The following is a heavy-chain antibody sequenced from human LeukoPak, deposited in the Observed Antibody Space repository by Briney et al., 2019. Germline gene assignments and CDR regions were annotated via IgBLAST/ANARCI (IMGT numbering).Heavy chain of an antibody. CDR1: GFTFSSYA. V-gene: IGHV3-30*02. J-gene: IGHJ4*02. Sequence: GGSLRLSCAASGFTFSSYAMHWVRQAPGKGLEGVAFIRYDGSNKYFADSEKGRFTISRDNSKNTLYLQMSSLRAEDTAVYYCAKAPGSYRQFDYWGQGTLVTVSS. D-gene: IGHD3-16*02. CDR3: AKAPGSYRQFDY. CDR2: IRYDGSNK.